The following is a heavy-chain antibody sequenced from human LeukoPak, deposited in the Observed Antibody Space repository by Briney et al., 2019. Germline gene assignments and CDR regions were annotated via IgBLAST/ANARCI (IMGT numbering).Heavy chain of an antibody. D-gene: IGHD5-24*01. Sequence: GGSLRLSCAASGFMFRSFAMHWVRQAPGKGLEWVAVISNDGSDAYYADSVKGRFTISRDNSKNSLYLQMNSLRAEDTAVYYCARESWHQRAFDIWGQGTMVTVSS. V-gene: IGHV3-30-3*01. J-gene: IGHJ3*02. CDR1: GFMFRSFA. CDR2: ISNDGSDA. CDR3: ARESWHQRAFDI.